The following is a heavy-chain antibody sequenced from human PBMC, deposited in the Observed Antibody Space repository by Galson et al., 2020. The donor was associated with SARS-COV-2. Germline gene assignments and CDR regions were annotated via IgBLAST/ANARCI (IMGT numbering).Heavy chain of an antibody. V-gene: IGHV3-33*01. CDR2: IWYDGSNK. D-gene: IGHD3-22*01. CDR1: GFTFSSYG. Sequence: GGSLRLSCAASGFTFSSYGMHWVRQAPGKGLEWVAVIWYDGSNKYYADSVKGRFTISRDNSKNTLYLQMNSLRAEDTAVYYCARGGGTYYCDSSGYYSPLYYYYYYMDVWGKGTTVTISS. J-gene: IGHJ6*03. CDR3: ARGGGTYYCDSSGYYSPLYYYYYYMDV.